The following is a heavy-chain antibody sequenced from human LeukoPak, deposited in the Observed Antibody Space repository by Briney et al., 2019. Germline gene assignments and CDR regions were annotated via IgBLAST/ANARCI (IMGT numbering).Heavy chain of an antibody. CDR3: ARHGSDGGSGYFPS. D-gene: IGHD3-22*01. CDR1: GGSISSSSYY. J-gene: IGHJ4*02. V-gene: IGHV4-39*01. CDR2: IHYSGST. Sequence: SETLSLTCTVSGGSISSSSYYWGWIRQPPGKGLEWIGSIHYSGSTYYNPSLKSRVTISVDTSKNQFSLKLSSVTAADTAVYYCARHGSDGGSGYFPSWGQGTLVTVSS.